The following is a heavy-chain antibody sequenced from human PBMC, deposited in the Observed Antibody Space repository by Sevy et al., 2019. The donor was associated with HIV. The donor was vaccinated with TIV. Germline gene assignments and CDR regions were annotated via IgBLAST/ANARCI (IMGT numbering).Heavy chain of an antibody. J-gene: IGHJ5*02. V-gene: IGHV2-5*02. CDR2: IYWDDDK. CDR3: AHRPDNYDILTGYFPNWFDP. D-gene: IGHD3-9*01. Sequence: SGPTLVNPTQTLTLTCTFSGLSLTTSGVGVGWIRQPPGKALEWLALIYWDDDKRYSPSLKSRLTITKDTSKNQVVLTMTNMDPVDTATYYCAHRPDNYDILTGYFPNWFDPWGQGTLVTVSS. CDR1: GLSLTTSGVG.